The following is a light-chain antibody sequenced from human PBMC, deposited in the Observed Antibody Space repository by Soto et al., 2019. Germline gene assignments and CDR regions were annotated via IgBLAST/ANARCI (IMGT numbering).Light chain of an antibody. CDR3: SSYTSSTNYV. V-gene: IGLV2-14*01. J-gene: IGLJ1*01. CDR1: SIDIAPYSY. Sequence: QSALTQPACVSGSPGQSLTISCTGTSIDIAPYSYVSWYQQHPGKAPKLIIYEVSYRPSGISNRFSGSKSGNTASLTISGLQAEDEADYYCSSYTSSTNYVFGTGTKLTVL. CDR2: EVS.